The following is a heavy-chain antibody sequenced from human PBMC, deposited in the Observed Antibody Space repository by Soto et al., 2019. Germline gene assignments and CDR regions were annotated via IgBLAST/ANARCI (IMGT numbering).Heavy chain of an antibody. Sequence: SETLSLTSTLSGGSISSSSYYWGWIRQPPGKGLEWIGSIYYSGSTYYNPSLKSRVTISVDTSKNQFSLKLSSVTAADTAVYYCARHVGYSSSSSHWFDPWGQGTLVTVSS. D-gene: IGHD6-6*01. V-gene: IGHV4-39*01. CDR1: GGSISSSSYY. J-gene: IGHJ5*02. CDR2: IYYSGST. CDR3: ARHVGYSSSSSHWFDP.